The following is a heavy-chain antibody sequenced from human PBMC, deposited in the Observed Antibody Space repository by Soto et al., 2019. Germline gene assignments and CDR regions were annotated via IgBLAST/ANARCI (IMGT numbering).Heavy chain of an antibody. Sequence: ASVKVSCKASGYTFTSYGISWVRQAPGQGLEWMGWISAYNGNTNYAQKLQGRVTMTTDTSTNTAYMELRSLRSDDTAVYYCARDTYYYNSRGLDYWGQGMLVTVSS. J-gene: IGHJ4*02. V-gene: IGHV1-18*01. CDR2: ISAYNGNT. CDR1: GYTFTSYG. CDR3: ARDTYYYNSRGLDY. D-gene: IGHD3-22*01.